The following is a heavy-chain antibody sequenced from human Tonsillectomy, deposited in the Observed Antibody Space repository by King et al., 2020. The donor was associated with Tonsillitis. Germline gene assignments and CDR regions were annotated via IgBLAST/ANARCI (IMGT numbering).Heavy chain of an antibody. Sequence: VQLVESGAEVKKPGESLKISCKGSGYSFPNYWIGWVRQMPGKGLEWMGIIYPGDSDTRYSPSFKGQVTISADKSISTAYLQWSSLKASDTAVYFCARRIAAADFDYWGQGTLVTVSS. J-gene: IGHJ4*02. D-gene: IGHD6-13*01. V-gene: IGHV5-51*01. CDR1: GYSFPNYW. CDR2: IYPGDSDT. CDR3: ARRIAAADFDY.